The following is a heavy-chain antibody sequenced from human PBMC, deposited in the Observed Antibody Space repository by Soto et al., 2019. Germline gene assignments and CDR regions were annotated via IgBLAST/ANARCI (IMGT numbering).Heavy chain of an antibody. CDR1: GFTFSSYS. J-gene: IGHJ6*02. D-gene: IGHD2-15*01. Sequence: GGSLRLSCAASGFTFSSYSMNWVRQAPGKGLEWVSSISSSSSYIYYADSVKGRFTISRDNAKNSLYLQMNSLRAEDTAVYYCARDHYYCSGGSCYRAGMDVWGQGTTVTVYS. CDR3: ARDHYYCSGGSCYRAGMDV. CDR2: ISSSSSYI. V-gene: IGHV3-21*01.